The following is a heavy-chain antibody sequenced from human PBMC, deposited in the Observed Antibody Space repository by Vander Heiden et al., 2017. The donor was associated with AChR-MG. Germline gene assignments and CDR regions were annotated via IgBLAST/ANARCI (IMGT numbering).Heavy chain of an antibody. Sequence: QVQLQESGPGLVKPSQTLSLTCTVSGGSIRSGGYYWSWIRQHPGKGLEWIGYIYYSGSTYYNPSLKSRVTISVDTSKNQFSLKLSSVTAADTAVYYCARLLGYYGSGAPNWFDPWGQGTLVTVSS. J-gene: IGHJ5*02. CDR3: ARLLGYYGSGAPNWFDP. D-gene: IGHD3-10*01. CDR2: IYYSGST. V-gene: IGHV4-31*03. CDR1: GGSIRSGGYY.